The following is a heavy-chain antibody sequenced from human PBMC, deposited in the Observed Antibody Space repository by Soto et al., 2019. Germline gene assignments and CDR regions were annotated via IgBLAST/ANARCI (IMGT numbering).Heavy chain of an antibody. J-gene: IGHJ4*02. D-gene: IGHD6-19*01. CDR3: ARERWLVPDY. Sequence: SCKASGYTFTSYAMHWVRQAPGQRLEWMGWINAGNGSNKYYADSVKGRFTISRDNSKNTLYLQMNSLRAEDTAVYYCARERWLVPDYWGQGTLVTVSS. CDR2: INAGNGSN. V-gene: IGHV3-30*16. CDR1: GYTFTSYA.